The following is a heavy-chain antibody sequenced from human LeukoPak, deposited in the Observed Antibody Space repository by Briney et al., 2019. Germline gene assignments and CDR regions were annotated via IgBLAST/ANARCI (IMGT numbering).Heavy chain of an antibody. J-gene: IGHJ4*02. CDR2: IYYSGST. CDR3: ARTSSGYYYGVFDY. V-gene: IGHV4-59*01. Sequence: SETLSLTCSVSGGSISSYYWSWIRQPPGKGLEWIGYIYYSGSTNYNPSLKSRVTISVDTSKNQFSLKLSSVTAADTAVYYCARTSSGYYYGVFDYWGQGTLVTVSS. CDR1: GGSISSYY. D-gene: IGHD3-22*01.